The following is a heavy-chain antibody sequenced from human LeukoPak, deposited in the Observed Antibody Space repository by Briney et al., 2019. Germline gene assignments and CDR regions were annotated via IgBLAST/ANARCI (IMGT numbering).Heavy chain of an antibody. CDR3: ARTIFDNWFDP. J-gene: IGHJ5*02. CDR2: INPNSGGT. V-gene: IGHV1-2*02. CDR1: GYTFTGYY. Sequence: AASVKVSCKASGYTFTGYYMHWVRQAPGQGLEWMGWINPNSGGTNYAQKFQGRVTMTRDTSISTAYMELSRLRSDDTAVYYRARTIFDNWFDPWGQGTLVTVSS. D-gene: IGHD3-3*01.